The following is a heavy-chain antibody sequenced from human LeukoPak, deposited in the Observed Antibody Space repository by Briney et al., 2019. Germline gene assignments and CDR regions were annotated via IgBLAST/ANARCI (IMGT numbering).Heavy chain of an antibody. J-gene: IGHJ4*02. D-gene: IGHD2-21*02. CDR2: IYYSGSA. V-gene: IGHV4-59*01. CDR3: ARTYCGGDCSFDF. Sequence: PSETLSLTCTVSGGSISTYYWTWIRQPPGKGLEWIGYIYYSGSANYNPSLKSRVTMSVDTSKNQFSLKLISLTAADTAVYYCARTYCGGDCSFDFWGQGILVTVSS. CDR1: GGSISTYY.